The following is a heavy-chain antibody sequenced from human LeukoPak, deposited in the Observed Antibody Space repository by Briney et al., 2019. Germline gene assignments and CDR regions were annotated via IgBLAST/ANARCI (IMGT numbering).Heavy chain of an antibody. Sequence: GGSLRLSCAASGFTFSSYAMSWVRQAPGKGLEWVSAISGSGGSTYYADSVKGRFTISRDNSKNTLYLQMNSLRAEDTAVYYCAKESSYDFWSGYYHYFDYRGQGTLVTVSS. CDR3: AKESSYDFWSGYYHYFDY. CDR2: ISGSGGST. D-gene: IGHD3-3*01. CDR1: GFTFSSYA. V-gene: IGHV3-23*01. J-gene: IGHJ4*02.